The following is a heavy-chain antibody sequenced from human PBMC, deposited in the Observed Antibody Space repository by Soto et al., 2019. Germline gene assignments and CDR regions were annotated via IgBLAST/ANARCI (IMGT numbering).Heavy chain of an antibody. V-gene: IGHV1-18*01. CDR2: ISAYNGNT. D-gene: IGHD6-13*01. J-gene: IGHJ4*02. Sequence: ASVKVSCKASGYTFTTYGICWVRQAPGQGLEWMGWISAYNGNTNYAQKLQGRVTMTTDTSTSTAYMELRSLRSDDTAVYYCARSLIIAAAHYFDYWGQGTLVTVSS. CDR1: GYTFTTYG. CDR3: ARSLIIAAAHYFDY.